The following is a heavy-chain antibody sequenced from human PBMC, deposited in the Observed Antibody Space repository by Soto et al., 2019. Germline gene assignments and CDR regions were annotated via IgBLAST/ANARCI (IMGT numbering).Heavy chain of an antibody. V-gene: IGHV1-2*04. CDR2: INPNSGGT. CDR3: ARGADIVVVPAAIHYYYYMDV. Sequence: ASVKVSCKASGYTFTGYYMHWVRQAPGQGLEWMGWINPNSGGTNYAQKFQGWVTMTRDTSISTAYMELSRLRSDDTAVYYCARGADIVVVPAAIHYYYYMDVWGKGTTVTVSS. J-gene: IGHJ6*03. D-gene: IGHD2-2*02. CDR1: GYTFTGYY.